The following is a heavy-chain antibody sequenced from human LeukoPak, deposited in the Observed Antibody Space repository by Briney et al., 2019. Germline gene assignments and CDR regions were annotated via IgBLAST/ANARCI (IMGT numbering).Heavy chain of an antibody. CDR2: IYYSGST. V-gene: IGHV4-30-4*08. J-gene: IGHJ3*02. CDR3: ARANAFDI. CDR1: GGSFSGYY. Sequence: RPSETLSLTCAVYGGSFSGYYWSWIRQPPGKGLEWIGYIYYSGSTYYNPSLKSRVTISVDTSKNQFSLKLSSVTAADTAVYYCARANAFDIWGQGTMVTVSS.